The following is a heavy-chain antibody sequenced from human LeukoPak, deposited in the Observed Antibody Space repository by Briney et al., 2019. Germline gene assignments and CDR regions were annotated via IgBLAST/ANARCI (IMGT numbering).Heavy chain of an antibody. CDR3: ARAPGGRYGLYYFDY. CDR2: IYYSGST. V-gene: IGHV4-39*01. J-gene: IGHJ4*02. Sequence: SETLSLTCTVSGGSISSSSYYWGWIRQPPGKGLEWIGSIYYSGSTYYNPSLKSRVTISVDTSKNQFSLKLSSVTAADTAVYYCARAPGGRYGLYYFDYWGQGTLVTVSS. D-gene: IGHD4-17*01. CDR1: GGSISSSSYY.